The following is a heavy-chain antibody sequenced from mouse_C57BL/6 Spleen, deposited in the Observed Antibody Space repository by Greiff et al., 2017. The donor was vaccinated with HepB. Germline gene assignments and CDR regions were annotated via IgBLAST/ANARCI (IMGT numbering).Heavy chain of an antibody. CDR3: APTTVVAPYFDY. J-gene: IGHJ2*01. V-gene: IGHV14-3*01. CDR2: IDPANGNT. D-gene: IGHD1-1*01. CDR1: GFNIKNTY. Sequence: EVQRVESVAELVRPGASVKLSCTASGFNIKNTYMHWVKQRPEQGLEWIGRIDPANGNTKYAPKFQGKATITADTSSNTAYLQLSSLTSEDTAIYYCAPTTVVAPYFDYWGQGTTLTVSS.